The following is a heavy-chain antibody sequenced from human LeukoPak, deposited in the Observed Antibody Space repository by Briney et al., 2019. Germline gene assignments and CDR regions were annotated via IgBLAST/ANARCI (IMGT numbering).Heavy chain of an antibody. CDR1: GFTFSSYW. Sequence: GGSLRLSCAASGFTFSSYWMSWVRQAPGKGLEWVANIKQDGSEKKYVDSVKGRFTISRDNAKNSLYLQMNSLRAEDTAVYYCAKDPEEWLVPIDYWGQGTLVTVSS. D-gene: IGHD6-19*01. CDR2: IKQDGSEK. J-gene: IGHJ4*02. CDR3: AKDPEEWLVPIDY. V-gene: IGHV3-7*01.